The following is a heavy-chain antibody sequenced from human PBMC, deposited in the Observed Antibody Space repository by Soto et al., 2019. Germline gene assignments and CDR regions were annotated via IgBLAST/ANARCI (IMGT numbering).Heavy chain of an antibody. V-gene: IGHV1-2*04. CDR3: ARESGGATATLDYYYFYMDV. Sequence: QVQLVQSGAEVRKPGASVTVSCRSSGDSFNDYYIHWVRQAPGQGLEWMGWINPNSGVTKYAQKSQGWVSITRDTSIRTVYMQLSRLRSGYTAVYYCARESGGATATLDYYYFYMDVWGTGTTVTVSS. J-gene: IGHJ6*03. D-gene: IGHD5-12*01. CDR2: INPNSGVT. CDR1: GDSFNDYY.